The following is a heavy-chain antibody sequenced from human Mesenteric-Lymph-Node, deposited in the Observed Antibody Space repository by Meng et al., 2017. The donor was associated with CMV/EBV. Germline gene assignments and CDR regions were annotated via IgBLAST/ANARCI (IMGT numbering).Heavy chain of an antibody. CDR3: ARRIYDLSYYFDY. CDR2: IYPGDSDT. J-gene: IGHJ4*02. Sequence: KVSCKGSGYSFTSYWIGWVRQMPGKGLEWMGIIYPGDSDTRYSPSFQGQVTISADKSISTAYLQWSSLKATDTAMYYCARRIYDLSYYFDYWGQGTLVTVSS. V-gene: IGHV5-51*01. CDR1: GYSFTSYW. D-gene: IGHD3-3*01.